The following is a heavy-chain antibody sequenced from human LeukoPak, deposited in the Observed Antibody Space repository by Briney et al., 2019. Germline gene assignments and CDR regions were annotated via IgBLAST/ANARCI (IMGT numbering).Heavy chain of an antibody. V-gene: IGHV3-48*04. CDR3: ARFAAGGSYYYYMDV. CDR2: ISSSSSTI. CDR1: GFTFSSYS. D-gene: IGHD6-25*01. Sequence: GGSVRLSCAASGFTFSSYSMNWVRQAPGKGLQWVSYISSSSSTIYYADSVKGRFTISRDNAKNSLYLQMNSLRADDTAVYYCARFAAGGSYYYYMDVWGKGTTVTVSS. J-gene: IGHJ6*03.